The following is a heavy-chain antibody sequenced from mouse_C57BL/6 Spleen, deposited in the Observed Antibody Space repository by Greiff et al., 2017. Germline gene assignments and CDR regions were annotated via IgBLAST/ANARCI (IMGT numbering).Heavy chain of an antibody. CDR3: ARNGNYGNHFAY. J-gene: IGHJ3*01. Sequence: QVQLQQSGPELVKPGASVKISCKASGYSFTSYYIHWVKQRPGQGLEWIGWIYPGSGNTKYNEKFKGKATLTADTSSSTAYMQLSSLTSEDSAVYYCARNGNYGNHFAYWGQGTLVTVSA. V-gene: IGHV1-66*01. D-gene: IGHD2-1*01. CDR2: IYPGSGNT. CDR1: GYSFTSYY.